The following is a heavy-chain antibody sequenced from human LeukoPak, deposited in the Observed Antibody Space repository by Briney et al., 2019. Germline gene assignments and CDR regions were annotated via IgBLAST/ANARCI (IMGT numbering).Heavy chain of an antibody. CDR3: AKDLLSSSWYLDYFDY. V-gene: IGHV3-23*01. D-gene: IGHD6-13*01. Sequence: GGSLRLSCAASGFTFSSYAMSWVRQAPWKGLEWVSAISGSGGSTYYADSVKGRFTISRDNSKNTLYLQMNSLRAEDTAVYYCAKDLLSSSWYLDYFDYWGQGTLVTVSS. CDR2: ISGSGGST. CDR1: GFTFSSYA. J-gene: IGHJ4*02.